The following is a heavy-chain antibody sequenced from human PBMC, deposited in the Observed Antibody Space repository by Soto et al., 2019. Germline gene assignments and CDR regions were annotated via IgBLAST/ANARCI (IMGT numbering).Heavy chain of an antibody. D-gene: IGHD6-13*01. CDR2: ISSSGTSI. Sequence: GGSLRLSCAASGFTFSSHEMGWVRQAPGKGLEWVSYISSSGTSIYYTASVKGRFTSSRDNARSSLYLQMNSLRVEDTAVYYCGRYSSTWYVAFDIWGQGTMVTVSS. CDR1: GFTFSSHE. V-gene: IGHV3-48*03. CDR3: GRYSSTWYVAFDI. J-gene: IGHJ3*02.